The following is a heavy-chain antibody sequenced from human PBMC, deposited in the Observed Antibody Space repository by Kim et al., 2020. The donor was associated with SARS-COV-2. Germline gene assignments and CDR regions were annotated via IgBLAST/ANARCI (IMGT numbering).Heavy chain of an antibody. CDR1: GYTFTGYY. D-gene: IGHD3-3*01. CDR3: ARDRANSHRKFGVVQDGMDV. Sequence: ASVKVSCKASGYTFTGYYMHWVRQAPGQGLEWMGRINPNSGGTNYAQKFQGRVTMTRDTSISTAYMELNRLRSDDTAVYYCARDRANSHRKFGVVQDGMDVWGQGTTVTVSS. V-gene: IGHV1-2*06. J-gene: IGHJ6*02. CDR2: INPNSGGT.